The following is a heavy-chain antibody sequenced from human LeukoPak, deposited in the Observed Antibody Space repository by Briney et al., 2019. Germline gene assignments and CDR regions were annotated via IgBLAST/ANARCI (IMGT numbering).Heavy chain of an antibody. Sequence: PSQTLSLTCTVSGGSISSGDYYWSWIRQPPGRGLEWFGYIYYSGSTYYNPSLKSRLTISVDTSKNQFSPKLSSVTAADTAVYYCASRSLVRGIQDTFDIWGQGTMVTVSS. CDR3: ASRSLVRGIQDTFDI. J-gene: IGHJ3*02. V-gene: IGHV4-30-4*01. D-gene: IGHD3-10*01. CDR1: GGSISSGDYY. CDR2: IYYSGST.